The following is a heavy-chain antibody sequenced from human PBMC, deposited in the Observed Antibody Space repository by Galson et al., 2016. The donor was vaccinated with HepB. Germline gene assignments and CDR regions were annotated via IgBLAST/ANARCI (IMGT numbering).Heavy chain of an antibody. D-gene: IGHD3-22*01. J-gene: IGHJ4*02. CDR1: GFTFSTYG. V-gene: IGHV3-48*03. CDR3: ASPKGPYYFDSSGCWAH. CDR2: ISSSGSTI. Sequence: SLRLSCAASGFTFSTYGMNWVRQAPGKGLEWVSYISSSGSTIYYADSVKGRFTISRDNAKSSLYLQMNSLRAEDTAVYYCASPKGPYYFDSSGCWAHWGQGTLVTVSS.